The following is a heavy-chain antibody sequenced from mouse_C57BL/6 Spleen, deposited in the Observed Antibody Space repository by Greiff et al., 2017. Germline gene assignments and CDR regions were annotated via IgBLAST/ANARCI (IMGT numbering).Heavy chain of an antibody. CDR1: GFTFSDYY. V-gene: IGHV5-16*01. J-gene: IGHJ1*03. D-gene: IGHD1-1*01. CDR3: ARANERLLTTVVTPRYFDV. Sequence: EVMLVESEGGLVQPGSSMKLSCTASGFTFSDYYMAWVRQVPEKGLEWVANINYDGSSTYYLDSLKSRFIISRDNAKNILYLQMSSLKSEDTATYYCARANERLLTTVVTPRYFDVWGTGTTVTVSS. CDR2: INYDGSST.